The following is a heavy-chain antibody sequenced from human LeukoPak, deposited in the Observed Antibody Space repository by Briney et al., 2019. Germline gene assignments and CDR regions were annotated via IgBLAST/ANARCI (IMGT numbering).Heavy chain of an antibody. CDR2: IYYSGST. J-gene: IGHJ3*02. V-gene: IGHV4-59*01. Sequence: SETLSLTCTVSGGSISSYYWSWIRQPPGKGLVWIGYIYYSGSTNYNPSLKSRVTISVDTSKNQFSLKLGSVTAADTAVYYCARDLTGAGGPIYAFDIWGQGTMVTVSS. D-gene: IGHD7-27*01. CDR1: GGSISSYY. CDR3: ARDLTGAGGPIYAFDI.